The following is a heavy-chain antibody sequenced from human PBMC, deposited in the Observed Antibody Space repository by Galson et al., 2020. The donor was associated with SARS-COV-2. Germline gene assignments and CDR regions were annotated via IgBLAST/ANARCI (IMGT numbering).Heavy chain of an antibody. Sequence: SETLSLTCTVSGDSITSDGHYWNWIRLLPGKGLEWIGHIYYSGRTYYNPSLESRVTISLDTSKNQVSLKVKSVSAADTAVFYCAKGRDYYGSGSYRQPFDRWGQGILVTVSS. CDR1: GDSITSDGHY. D-gene: IGHD3-10*01. V-gene: IGHV4-31*03. CDR3: AKGRDYYGSGSYRQPFDR. J-gene: IGHJ5*02. CDR2: IYYSGRT.